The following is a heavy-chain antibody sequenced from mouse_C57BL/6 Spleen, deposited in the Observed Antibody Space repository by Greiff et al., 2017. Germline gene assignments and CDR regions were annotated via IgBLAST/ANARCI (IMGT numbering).Heavy chain of an antibody. D-gene: IGHD3-2*02. CDR1: GYAFSSSW. J-gene: IGHJ3*01. CDR3: AREGADSSGGLAY. V-gene: IGHV1-82*01. CDR2: IYPGDGDT. Sequence: VQLQQSGPELVKPGASVKFSCKASGYAFSSSWMNWVKQRPGKGLEWIGRIYPGDGDTNYNGKFKGKATLTADKYTSTAYMQLSSLTSEDSAVYFCAREGADSSGGLAYWGQGTLVTVSA.